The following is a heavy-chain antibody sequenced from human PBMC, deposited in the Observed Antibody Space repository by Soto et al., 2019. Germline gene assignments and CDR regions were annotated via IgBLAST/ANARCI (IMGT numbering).Heavy chain of an antibody. V-gene: IGHV4-4*02. Sequence: SETLSLTCAVSGGSINSRDWWSWVRQSPGKGLESTGDIYYSGSTNYNPSPKSRVTLSVDTSKHQSSLKLSSVTAADTAVYYCARVYDSSGYISYAFDIWGQGTMVTVSS. CDR3: ARVYDSSGYISYAFDI. CDR2: IYYSGST. CDR1: GGSINSRDW. D-gene: IGHD3-22*01. J-gene: IGHJ3*02.